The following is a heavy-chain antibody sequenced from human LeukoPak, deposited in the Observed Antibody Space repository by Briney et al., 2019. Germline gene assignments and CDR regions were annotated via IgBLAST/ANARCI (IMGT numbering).Heavy chain of an antibody. CDR3: ARVPPEEIFGVVIILGEYYFDY. V-gene: IGHV1-46*01. J-gene: IGHJ4*02. D-gene: IGHD3-3*01. Sequence: GASVKVSCKASGYTFTSQYVHWVRQAPGQGLEWLGIISSSGGSTNYAQKLQGRVTMTTDTSTSTAYMELRSLRSDDTAVYYCARVPPEEIFGVVIILGEYYFDYWGQGTLVTVSS. CDR1: GYTFTSQY. CDR2: ISSSGGST.